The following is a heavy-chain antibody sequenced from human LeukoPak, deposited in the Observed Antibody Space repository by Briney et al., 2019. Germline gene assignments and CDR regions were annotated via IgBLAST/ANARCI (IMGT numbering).Heavy chain of an antibody. Sequence: PSETLSLTCGVSGGPVSGYYWSWLRQSPGKGLEWIGEITRYGNTNYNPSLKSRVIISKDTSKSQISLTLISLTAADTAVYFCVRLDQLIVDYWYFDLWGRGTQVTVSS. D-gene: IGHD2-21*01. J-gene: IGHJ2*01. CDR2: ITRYGNT. CDR1: GGPVSGYY. CDR3: VRLDQLIVDYWYFDL. V-gene: IGHV4-34*01.